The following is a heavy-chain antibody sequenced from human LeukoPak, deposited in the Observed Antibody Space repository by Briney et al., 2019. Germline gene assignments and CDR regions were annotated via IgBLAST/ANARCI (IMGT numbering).Heavy chain of an antibody. D-gene: IGHD5-12*01. CDR1: GFTFSSYA. Sequence: AGGSLRLSCAASGFTFSSYAMSWVRQAPGKGLEWDSAISGSGGSTYYADSVKGRFTISRDNSKNTLYLQMNSLRAEDTAVYYCAKALLYSGYQVYWGQGTLVTVSS. J-gene: IGHJ4*02. CDR3: AKALLYSGYQVY. CDR2: ISGSGGST. V-gene: IGHV3-23*01.